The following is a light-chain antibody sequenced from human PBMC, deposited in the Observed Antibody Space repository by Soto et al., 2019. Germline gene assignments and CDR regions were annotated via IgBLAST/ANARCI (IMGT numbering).Light chain of an antibody. CDR2: YDD. Sequence: QSVLTQPPSVSEAPRQRVTISCSGSSSNIGNNAVNWYQQLPGQAPKLLIYYDDLLPSGVSDRFSGSRSGTSASLAISGLQSEDEADYYCAAWDDSLKTPVFGGGTKLTVL. CDR3: AAWDDSLKTPV. CDR1: SSNIGNNA. V-gene: IGLV1-36*01. J-gene: IGLJ3*02.